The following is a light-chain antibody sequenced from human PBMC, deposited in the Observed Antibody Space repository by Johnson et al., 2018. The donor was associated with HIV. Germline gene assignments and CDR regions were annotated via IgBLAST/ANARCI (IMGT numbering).Light chain of an antibody. Sequence: QAVLTQPPSVSAAPGQKVIISCSGSSSNIGNNYVSWYQQLPGRAPKLLIYDNNKRPSGIPDRFSGSKSGTSATLGITGLQTGDEADYYCGTWDSSLSALVFGTATKVTVL. CDR3: GTWDSSLSALV. V-gene: IGLV1-51*01. J-gene: IGLJ1*01. CDR1: SSNIGNNY. CDR2: DNN.